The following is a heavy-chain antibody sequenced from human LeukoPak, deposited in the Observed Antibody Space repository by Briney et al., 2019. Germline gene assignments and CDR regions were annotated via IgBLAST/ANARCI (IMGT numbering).Heavy chain of an antibody. CDR1: GFTLSDYY. Sequence: GGSLRLSFAASGFTLSDYYMNWVRQAPGKGLEWVSLIHSGGTIYYTDSVKGRFTISRDNSKNTLYLQMNSLTIEDTAMYYCAFGRYPFDYWGQGTLVTVSS. CDR3: AFGRYPFDY. V-gene: IGHV3-66*01. CDR2: IHSGGTI. D-gene: IGHD3-16*02. J-gene: IGHJ4*02.